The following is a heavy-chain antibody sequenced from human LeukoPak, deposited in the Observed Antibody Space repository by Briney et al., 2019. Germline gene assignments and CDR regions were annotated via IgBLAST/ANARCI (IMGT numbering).Heavy chain of an antibody. CDR3: ARDLGPHYSSSSETFDY. CDR2: INSGGTTM. V-gene: IGHV3-48*03. CDR1: GFAFISSE. D-gene: IGHD6-6*01. Sequence: GGSLRLSCAASGFAFISSEMNWVRQAPGKGLEWVSHINSGGTTMYNADAVKGRFTISRDSAKNSLYLQMNNLRAEDTAVYYCARDLGPHYSSSSETFDYWGQGTLVTVSS. J-gene: IGHJ4*02.